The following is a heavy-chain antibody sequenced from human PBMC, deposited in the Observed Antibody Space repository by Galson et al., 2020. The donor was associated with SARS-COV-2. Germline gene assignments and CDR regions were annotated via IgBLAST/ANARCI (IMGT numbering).Heavy chain of an antibody. CDR1: GFSLSTSGMC. V-gene: IGHV2-70*01. J-gene: IGHJ4*02. Sequence: SGPTLVTPTQTLTLTCTFSGFSLSTSGMCVSWIRQPPGKALEWLALIDWDDDQNYSTSLKTRLTISKDTSKNQVVLTMTNMDPVDTATYYCVRIPNFDGSWSYSLILDYWGQGILVTVS. D-gene: IGHD3-10*01. CDR2: IDWDDDQ. CDR3: VRIPNFDGSWSYSLILDY.